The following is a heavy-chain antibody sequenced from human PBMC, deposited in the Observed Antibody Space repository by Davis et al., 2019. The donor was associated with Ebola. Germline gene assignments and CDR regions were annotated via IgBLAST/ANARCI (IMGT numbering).Heavy chain of an antibody. D-gene: IGHD2-2*01. Sequence: GGSLRLSCAASGFTFSSYSMNWVRQAPGKGLEWVSSISSSSSYIYYADSVKGRFTISRDNAKNSLYLQMNSLRAEDTAVYYCAREEGGYCSSTSCYVFDYWGQGTLVTVSS. V-gene: IGHV3-21*01. CDR3: AREEGGYCSSTSCYVFDY. J-gene: IGHJ4*02. CDR2: ISSSSSYI. CDR1: GFTFSSYS.